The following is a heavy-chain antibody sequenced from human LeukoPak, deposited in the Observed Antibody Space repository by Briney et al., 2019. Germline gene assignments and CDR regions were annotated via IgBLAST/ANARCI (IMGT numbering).Heavy chain of an antibody. CDR2: IYPGDSDT. CDR3: TRQRYCSGGTCYPDY. V-gene: IGHV5-51*01. D-gene: IGHD2-15*01. Sequence: GESLKISCKGSGYSFTTYWIGWVRQMPGKGLEWMGIIYPGDSDTRYFPSFQGQVTISADKSIDTAYLQWSSLRASDTAIYYCTRQRYCSGGTCYPDYWGQGTLVTVSS. CDR1: GYSFTTYW. J-gene: IGHJ4*02.